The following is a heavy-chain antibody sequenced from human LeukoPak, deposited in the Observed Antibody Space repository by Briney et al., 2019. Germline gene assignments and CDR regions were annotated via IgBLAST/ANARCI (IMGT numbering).Heavy chain of an antibody. J-gene: IGHJ4*02. CDR3: AKGGYYDNSGYYYFDY. D-gene: IGHD3-22*01. CDR1: GFTFSSYA. CDR2: IGGSGTST. V-gene: IGHV3-23*01. Sequence: GGSLRLSCAASGFTFSSYAMNWVRQGPGKGLEWVSGIGGSGTSTYYADSVKGPFTISRDNSKNTLYLQMNSLRADDTAVYSCAKGGYYDNSGYYYFDYWGQGTLVTVSS.